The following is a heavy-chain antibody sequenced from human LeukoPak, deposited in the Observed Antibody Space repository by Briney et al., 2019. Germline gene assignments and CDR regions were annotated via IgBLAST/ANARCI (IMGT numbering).Heavy chain of an antibody. Sequence: PGGSLRLSCAASGFTFSSYSMNWVRQAPGKGLEWVSYISSSSSTIYYADSVKGRFTISRDNAKNSLYLQMNSLRADDTAVYYCARGSSGSYPFDAFDIWGQGTMVTVSS. D-gene: IGHD5-12*01. J-gene: IGHJ3*02. V-gene: IGHV3-48*01. CDR3: ARGSSGSYPFDAFDI. CDR1: GFTFSSYS. CDR2: ISSSSSTI.